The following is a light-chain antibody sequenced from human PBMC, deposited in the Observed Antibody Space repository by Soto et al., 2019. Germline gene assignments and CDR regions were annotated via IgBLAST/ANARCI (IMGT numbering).Light chain of an antibody. Sequence: EIVLTQSPGTLSLSPGERATLSCRASQSVDSRLAWYQHKPGQAPRLLISGASTRATGIPARFSGSGSGTQFTLPISSLQSEDFAVYYCQQYSNWPSWTFGQGTKVDIK. V-gene: IGKV3-15*01. CDR3: QQYSNWPSWT. J-gene: IGKJ1*01. CDR1: QSVDSR. CDR2: GAS.